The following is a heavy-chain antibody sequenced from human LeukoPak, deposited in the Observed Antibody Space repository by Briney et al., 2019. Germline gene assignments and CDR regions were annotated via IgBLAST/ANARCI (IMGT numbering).Heavy chain of an antibody. Sequence: SETLPLTCAVYGGSFSGYYWSWIRQPPGKGLEWIGEINHSGSTNYNPSLKSRVTISVDTSKNQFSLKLSSVTAADTAVYYCARDQYGSGSYYKDPHNWFDPWGQGTLVTVSS. CDR3: ARDQYGSGSYYKDPHNWFDP. V-gene: IGHV4-34*01. CDR2: INHSGST. CDR1: GGSFSGYY. J-gene: IGHJ5*02. D-gene: IGHD3-10*01.